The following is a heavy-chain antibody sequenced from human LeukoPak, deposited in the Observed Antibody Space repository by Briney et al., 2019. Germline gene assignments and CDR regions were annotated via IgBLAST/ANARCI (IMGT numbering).Heavy chain of an antibody. D-gene: IGHD4-17*01. J-gene: IGHJ4*02. CDR1: AYTFTINY. V-gene: IGHV1-46*01. CDR3: ARDPTYGDYGGFFDY. CDR2: INPSGGST. Sequence: ASVTLSFTSSAYTFTINYMHRERQPPGQGLERMGIINPSGGSTSYAQKFQGRVTITRDTSTSTVYMELSSLRSEDTAVYYCARDPTYGDYGGFFDYWGQGTLVAVSS.